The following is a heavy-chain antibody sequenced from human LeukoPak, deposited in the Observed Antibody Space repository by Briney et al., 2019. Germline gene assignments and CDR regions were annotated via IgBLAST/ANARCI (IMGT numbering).Heavy chain of an antibody. CDR2: ISSSGSTI. J-gene: IGHJ6*04. Sequence: PGGSLRLSCAASGFTFDSYIVNWARQAPGKGLEWVSSISSSGSTIYYADSVKGRFTISRDNAKNSLYLQMNSLRAEDTAVYYCAELGITMIGGVWGKGTTVTISS. CDR3: AELGITMIGGV. CDR1: GFTFDSYI. D-gene: IGHD3-10*02. V-gene: IGHV3-48*03.